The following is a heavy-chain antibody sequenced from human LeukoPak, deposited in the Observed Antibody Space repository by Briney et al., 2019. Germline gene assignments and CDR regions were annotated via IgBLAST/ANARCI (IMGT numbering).Heavy chain of an antibody. D-gene: IGHD2-2*01. Sequence: PSETLSLTCTVSGGSISSGSYYWSCIRQPAGKGLEWVGRIYTSGSTNYNPSLKSPVTISVDTSKNQFSLKLSSGTAADTAVYYCARGEVVPAASYGMDVWGQGATVTVSS. J-gene: IGHJ6*02. CDR3: ARGEVVPAASYGMDV. CDR2: IYTSGST. CDR1: GGSISSGSYY. V-gene: IGHV4-61*02.